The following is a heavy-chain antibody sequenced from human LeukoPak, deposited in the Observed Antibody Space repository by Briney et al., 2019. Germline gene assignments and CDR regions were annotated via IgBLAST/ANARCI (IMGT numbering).Heavy chain of an antibody. CDR1: GGSISRYF. CDR2: IYTSGST. D-gene: IGHD3-10*01. V-gene: IGHV4-4*07. CDR3: VRGPYGSGISNWFDP. J-gene: IGHJ5*02. Sequence: KPSEALALNCTGSGGSISRYFWSWIRQPAGKGLEWIGRIYTSGSTNYNPSLKSRVTISVDTSKNQFSLKLASVTAVDTAVYYCVRGPYGSGISNWFDPWGQGTLVIVSS.